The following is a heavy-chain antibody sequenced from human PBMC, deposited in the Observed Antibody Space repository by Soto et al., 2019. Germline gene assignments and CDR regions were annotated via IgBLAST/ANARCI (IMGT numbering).Heavy chain of an antibody. J-gene: IGHJ4*02. CDR3: ATHPPYGPLDH. V-gene: IGHV4-39*01. CDR2: IYYSENT. D-gene: IGHD4-17*01. CDR1: GGYISSSSSH. Sequence: SVTMCLTCTVSGGYISSSSSHWGWIRQPPGKGLEWIGNIYYSENTYYNPSLKSRVTISVDTSKNQFSLRLTSVTAADTAVYYCATHPPYGPLDHWGQGTLVTVSS.